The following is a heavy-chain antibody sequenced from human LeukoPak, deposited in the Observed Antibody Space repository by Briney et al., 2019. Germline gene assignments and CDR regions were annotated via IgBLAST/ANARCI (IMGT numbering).Heavy chain of an antibody. Sequence: GGSLRLSCAASGFTFTYYAIHWVRQAPGKGLEWVAFIRYDGTNKNYADPVKGRFTISRDNSKNTLYLQMNSLRAEDTAVYYCAKPPRYYYDSYAFDIWGQGTMVTVSS. J-gene: IGHJ3*02. V-gene: IGHV3-30*02. CDR2: IRYDGTNK. CDR3: AKPPRYYYDSYAFDI. CDR1: GFTFTYYA. D-gene: IGHD3-22*01.